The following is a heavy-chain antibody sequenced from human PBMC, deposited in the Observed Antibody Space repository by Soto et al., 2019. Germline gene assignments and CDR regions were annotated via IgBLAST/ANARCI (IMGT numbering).Heavy chain of an antibody. V-gene: IGHV3-15*01. CDR2: IKSKTDGGTT. Sequence: EVQLVESGGGLVQPGGSLRLSCAASGFTFSNAWMSWVRQAPGKGLEWVGRIKSKTDGGTTDYAAPVKGRFTISRDDSKNTLYLQMNSLKTEDTDVYYCTTVAGAVTTYYFDYWGQGTLVTVSS. D-gene: IGHD4-17*01. CDR3: TTVAGAVTTYYFDY. CDR1: GFTFSNAW. J-gene: IGHJ4*02.